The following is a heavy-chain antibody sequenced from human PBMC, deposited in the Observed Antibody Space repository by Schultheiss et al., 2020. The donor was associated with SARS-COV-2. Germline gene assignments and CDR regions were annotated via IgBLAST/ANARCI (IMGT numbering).Heavy chain of an antibody. CDR3: ARAHYDFWSGYYKRLDYFDY. V-gene: IGHV4-34*01. J-gene: IGHJ4*02. D-gene: IGHD3-3*01. CDR2: INHSGST. CDR1: GGSFSGYY. Sequence: SQTLSLTCAVYGGSFSGYYWSWIRQPPGKGLEWIGEINHSGSTNYNPSLKSRVTISVDRSKNQFSLKLSSVTAADTAVYYCARAHYDFWSGYYKRLDYFDYWGQGTLVTVSS.